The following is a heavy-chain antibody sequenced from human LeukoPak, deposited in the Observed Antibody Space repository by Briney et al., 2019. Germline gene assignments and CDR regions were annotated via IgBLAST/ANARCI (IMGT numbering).Heavy chain of an antibody. D-gene: IGHD3-10*01. V-gene: IGHV3-66*01. CDR1: GFTFSSYA. J-gene: IGHJ4*02. CDR2: IYSGGST. CDR3: ASPLWFGEFHFDY. Sequence: PGGSLRLSCAASGFTFSSYAMSWVRQAPGKGLEWVSVIYSGGSTYYADSVKGRFTISRDNSKNTLYLQMNSLRAEDTAVYYCASPLWFGEFHFDYWGQGTLVTVSS.